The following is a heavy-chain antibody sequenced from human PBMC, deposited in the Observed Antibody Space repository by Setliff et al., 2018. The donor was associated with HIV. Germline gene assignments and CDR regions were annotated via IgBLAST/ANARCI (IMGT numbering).Heavy chain of an antibody. D-gene: IGHD3-16*01. Sequence: SETLSLTCTVSGGSISSYYWSWIRQPPGKGLEWIGYIYTSGSTNYNPSLKSRVTMSVDTSKNQFSLKVNSVTAADTAVYYCANMGGRYVGYFESWGQGTLVTVSS. CDR2: IYTSGST. CDR1: GGSISSYY. J-gene: IGHJ4*02. V-gene: IGHV4-4*08. CDR3: ANMGGRYVGYFES.